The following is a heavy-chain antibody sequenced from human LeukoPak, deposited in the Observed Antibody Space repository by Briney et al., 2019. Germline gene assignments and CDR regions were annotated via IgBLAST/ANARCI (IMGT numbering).Heavy chain of an antibody. Sequence: GGSLSLSCAVSGFPFTTYVMSWARHPPGEGLKCVSAISGSGGSTYYGDSVKGRFTISRDNSRNTLYLQMSSLRPEDTAVYYCTKWSGFGDDWGQGTLLTVSS. CDR2: ISGSGGST. V-gene: IGHV3-23*01. D-gene: IGHD3-10*01. CDR3: TKWSGFGDD. J-gene: IGHJ1*01. CDR1: GFPFTTYV.